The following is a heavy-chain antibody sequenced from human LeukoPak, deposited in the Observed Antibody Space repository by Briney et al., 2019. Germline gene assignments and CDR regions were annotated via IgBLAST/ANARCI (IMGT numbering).Heavy chain of an antibody. J-gene: IGHJ5*02. D-gene: IGHD6-13*01. CDR1: GYTFTGYY. CDR2: INTNTGNP. V-gene: IGHV7-4-1*02. Sequence: ASVKVSCKASGYTFTGYYMHWVRQAPGQGLEWMGWINTNTGNPTYAQGFTGRFVFSLDTSVSTAYLQISSLKAEDTAVYYCARSRRAVKQQLVPSWFDPWGQGTLVTVSS. CDR3: ARSRRAVKQQLVPSWFDP.